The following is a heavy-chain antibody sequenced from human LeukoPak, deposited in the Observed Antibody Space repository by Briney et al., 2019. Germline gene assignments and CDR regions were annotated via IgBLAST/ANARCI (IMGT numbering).Heavy chain of an antibody. V-gene: IGHV3-23*01. CDR1: VFTFSSYA. CDR2: ICGSGGSP. CDR3: AKDHYDSSGYPGHFDY. J-gene: IGHJ4*02. D-gene: IGHD3-22*01. Sequence: GGSLRLSCVAPVFTFSSYAMSWVRQAPGKGLEWVSPICGSGGSPYNPDSVRGRFTISRENPKNTRYLKINDLRAERRPVYYCAKDHYDSSGYPGHFDYWGQGNLVTVSS.